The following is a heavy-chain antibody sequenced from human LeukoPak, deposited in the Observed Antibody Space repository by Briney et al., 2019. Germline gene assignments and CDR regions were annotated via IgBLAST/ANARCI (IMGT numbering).Heavy chain of an antibody. Sequence: VASVKVSCKFSGNSLSELSIQWVRQAPGKGLECMGGFDPEEAKMVYAQNFQGRVTMTEDTSTQTAYMELSGLTSDDTAVYYCTTRSGDFWSGFVNWGQGTLVTVSS. J-gene: IGHJ4*02. CDR3: TTRSGDFWSGFVN. CDR1: GNSLSELS. CDR2: FDPEEAKM. D-gene: IGHD3-3*01. V-gene: IGHV1-24*01.